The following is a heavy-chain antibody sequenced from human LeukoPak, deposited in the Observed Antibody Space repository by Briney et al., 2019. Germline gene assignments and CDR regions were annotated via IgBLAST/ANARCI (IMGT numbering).Heavy chain of an antibody. CDR3: ARLYRSGRSFDF. CDR2: MDYSGRT. D-gene: IGHD6-19*01. CDR1: GGSISSTNYF. Sequence: SETLSLTCIVSGGSISSTNYFWGWIRQPPGKGLEWIGTMDYSGRTYNNLSLKSPVTITIDTSKNQFSLKLHSVTAADTAVYYCARLYRSGRSFDFWGQGTLVSVSS. V-gene: IGHV4-39*01. J-gene: IGHJ4*02.